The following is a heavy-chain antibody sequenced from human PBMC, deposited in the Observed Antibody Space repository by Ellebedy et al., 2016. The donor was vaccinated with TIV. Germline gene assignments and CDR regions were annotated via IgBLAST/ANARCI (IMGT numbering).Heavy chain of an antibody. J-gene: IGHJ4*02. CDR3: ARDDWGNYGSWSYKTLHY. V-gene: IGHV3-33*08. Sequence: GGSLRLXXAASGFTFSSYAMNWVRQAPGKGLEWVADIWYDGSKKYYADSVKGRFTISRDNSKNTLYLQMNSLRAEDTAVYYCARDDWGNYGSWSYKTLHYWGQGTLVTVSS. CDR2: IWYDGSKK. D-gene: IGHD3-10*01. CDR1: GFTFSSYA.